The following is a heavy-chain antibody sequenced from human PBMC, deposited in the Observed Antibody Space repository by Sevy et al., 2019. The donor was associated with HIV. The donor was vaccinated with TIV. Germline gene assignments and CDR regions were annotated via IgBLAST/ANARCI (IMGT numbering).Heavy chain of an antibody. J-gene: IGHJ4*02. Sequence: GGSLRLSCAASGFNLSANWMNWVRQAPGKGLEWVANIKGDGSDKHYVDSVEGRFTISRDNAKNLLYLQMNSLRVEDTAVYYCAHETFGRFESWGQGSLVTVSS. CDR1: GFNLSANW. CDR2: IKGDGSDK. D-gene: IGHD3-16*01. CDR3: AHETFGRFES. V-gene: IGHV3-7*01.